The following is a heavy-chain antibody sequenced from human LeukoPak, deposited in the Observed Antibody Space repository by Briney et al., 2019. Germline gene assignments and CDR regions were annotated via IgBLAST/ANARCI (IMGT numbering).Heavy chain of an antibody. Sequence: WGSLRLSCAPSGFSFSGYWMNWVRQAPGKGLEWVSYISRSGNTKYYADSVKGRFTISRDNAKKSLYLQMNSLRAEDTAVYYCARESGKSYYYNSSGYGAFDIWGQGTMVIVSS. CDR2: ISRSGNTK. CDR1: GFSFSGYW. D-gene: IGHD3-22*01. CDR3: ARESGKSYYYNSSGYGAFDI. V-gene: IGHV3-48*04. J-gene: IGHJ3*02.